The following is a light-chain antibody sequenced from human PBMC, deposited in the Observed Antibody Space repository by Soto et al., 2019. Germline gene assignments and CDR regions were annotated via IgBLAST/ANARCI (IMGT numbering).Light chain of an antibody. CDR1: SSDVGSYNL. CDR2: EGS. Sequence: QSALTQPASVSGSPGQSITISCTGTSSDVGSYNLVSWYQQHPGKAPKLMIYEGSKRPSGVSNRFSGSKSGNTASLTISGLQAEDEADYYCCSYAGGNNVFGTGTKVTVL. V-gene: IGLV2-23*01. J-gene: IGLJ1*01. CDR3: CSYAGGNNV.